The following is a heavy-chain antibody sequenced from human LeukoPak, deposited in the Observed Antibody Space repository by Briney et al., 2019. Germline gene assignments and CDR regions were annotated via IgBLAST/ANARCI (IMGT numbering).Heavy chain of an antibody. CDR2: INSDGRST. CDR1: GFTFSRYY. V-gene: IGHV3-74*01. D-gene: IGHD6-13*01. J-gene: IGHJ4*02. Sequence: PGGSLRLSCAASGFTFSRYYMHWVRQAPGKGLVWVSRINSDGRSTTYADSVRGRFTVSRDNAKNTLYLQVNSLKVEDTAMYYCTRVFVGDEYSSSGYWGQGTLVTVSS. CDR3: TRVFVGDEYSSSGY.